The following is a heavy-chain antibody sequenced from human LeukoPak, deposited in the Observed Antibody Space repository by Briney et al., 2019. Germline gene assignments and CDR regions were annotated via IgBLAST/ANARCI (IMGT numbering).Heavy chain of an antibody. CDR3: VRVRDVADRPGAFDI. V-gene: IGHV3-53*01. J-gene: IGHJ3*02. CDR1: RFTVSSNY. D-gene: IGHD6-6*01. CDR2: IYSGGST. Sequence: PGGSLRLSCAASRFTVSSNYMSWVRQAPGKGLEWVSVIYSGGSTYYADSVKGRFTISRDNSKNTLYLQMNSLRAEDTAIYYCVRVRDVADRPGAFDIWGQGTMVTVSS.